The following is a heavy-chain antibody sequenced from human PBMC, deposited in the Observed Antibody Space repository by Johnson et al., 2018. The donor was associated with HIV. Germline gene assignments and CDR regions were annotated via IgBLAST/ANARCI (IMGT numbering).Heavy chain of an antibody. CDR1: GFTFRSYW. D-gene: IGHD2-15*01. CDR2: IKQDGSEQ. V-gene: IGHV3-7*01. Sequence: MQLVESGGGLVQPGGSLRLSCAASGFTFRSYWMSWVRQAPGKGLEWVANIKQDGSEQYYVDSVKGRFTISRDNAKNSLYLQMNSLRAEDTAVYYCARGFHRGGGFDMWGQGTMVTVSS. CDR3: ARGFHRGGGFDM. J-gene: IGHJ3*02.